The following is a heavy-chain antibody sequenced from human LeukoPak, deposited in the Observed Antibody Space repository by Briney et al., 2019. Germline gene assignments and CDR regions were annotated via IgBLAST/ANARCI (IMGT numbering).Heavy chain of an antibody. CDR1: GFTFSSYS. J-gene: IGHJ4*02. Sequence: WGSLRLSRAASGFTFSSYSMNWVRQAPGKGLEWVSSISSSSSYIYYADSVKGRFTISRDNAKNSLYLQMNSLRAEDTAVYYCARARGYSYGYVYWGQGTLVTVSS. CDR3: ARARGYSYGYVY. CDR2: ISSSSSYI. D-gene: IGHD5-18*01. V-gene: IGHV3-21*01.